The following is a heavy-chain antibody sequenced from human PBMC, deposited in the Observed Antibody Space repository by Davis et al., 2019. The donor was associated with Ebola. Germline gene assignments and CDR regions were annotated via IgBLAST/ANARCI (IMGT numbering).Heavy chain of an antibody. CDR2: ISYDGRNK. CDR1: GFTFSSYG. Sequence: GGSLRLSCAASGFTFSSYGMHWVRQAPGKGLEWVAVISYDGRNKYYADSVKGRFTMSRDNSKNTLYLQKNSLRVEDTAVYYCAREMDTTNDAFDIWGQGTMVSVSS. D-gene: IGHD5-24*01. V-gene: IGHV3-30*03. J-gene: IGHJ3*02. CDR3: AREMDTTNDAFDI.